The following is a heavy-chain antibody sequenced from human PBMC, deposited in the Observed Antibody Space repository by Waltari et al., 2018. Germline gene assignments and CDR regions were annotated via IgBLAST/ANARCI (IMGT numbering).Heavy chain of an antibody. CDR1: GGSFSGYY. D-gene: IGHD3-10*01. J-gene: IGHJ5*02. Sequence: QVQLQQWGAGLLKPSETLSLTCAVYGGSFSGYYWSWLRQPPGKGLEWIGEINHSGSTNYNPSLKSRVTISVDTSKNQFSLKLTSVTAADTAVYYCARGKMVRGEGWFDPWGQGTLVTVSS. CDR2: INHSGST. V-gene: IGHV4-34*01. CDR3: ARGKMVRGEGWFDP.